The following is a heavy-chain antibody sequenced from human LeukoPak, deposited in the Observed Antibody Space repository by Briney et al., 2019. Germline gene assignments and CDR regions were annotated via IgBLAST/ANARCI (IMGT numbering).Heavy chain of an antibody. D-gene: IGHD6-13*01. Sequence: SETLSLTCTISGGSISSSSYYWGWIRQPPGKGLEWIGSIYYSGSTCYNPSLKSRVTISVDTSKNQFSLKLSSVTAADTAVYYCARRQQPPGGEYYYMDVWGKGTTVTVSS. CDR3: ARRQQPPGGEYYYMDV. V-gene: IGHV4-39*07. J-gene: IGHJ6*03. CDR1: GGSISSSSYY. CDR2: IYYSGST.